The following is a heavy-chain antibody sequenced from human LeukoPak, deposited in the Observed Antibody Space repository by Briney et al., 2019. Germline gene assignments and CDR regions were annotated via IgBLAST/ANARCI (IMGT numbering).Heavy chain of an antibody. V-gene: IGHV4-4*02. CDR2: INHSGST. J-gene: IGHJ5*02. Sequence: SETLSLTCAVSGGSISSRNWWSWVRQPPGKGLEWIGEINHSGSTNYNPSLKSRVTISVDTSKNQFSLKLSSVTAADTAVYYCARDSYYYGSGSYYRGFRRGYWFDPWGQGTLVTVSS. CDR1: GGSISSRNW. CDR3: ARDSYYYGSGSYYRGFRRGYWFDP. D-gene: IGHD3-10*01.